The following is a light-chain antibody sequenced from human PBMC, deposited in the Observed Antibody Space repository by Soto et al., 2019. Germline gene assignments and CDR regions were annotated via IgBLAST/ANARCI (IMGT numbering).Light chain of an antibody. V-gene: IGLV2-8*02. Sequence: QSALPQPPSASRSLGQSVTISCTGTSSDVGGYNFVSWFQQRPGEAPKLLIYEVSNRPSGVPDRFSGSKSGNTASLTVSGLQADDEADYYCCSFAGSGYVFGSGTQLTVL. J-gene: IGLJ1*01. CDR3: CSFAGSGYV. CDR1: SSDVGGYNF. CDR2: EVS.